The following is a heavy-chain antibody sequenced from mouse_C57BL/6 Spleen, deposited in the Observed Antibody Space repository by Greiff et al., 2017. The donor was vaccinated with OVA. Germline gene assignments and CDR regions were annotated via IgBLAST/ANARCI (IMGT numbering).Heavy chain of an antibody. J-gene: IGHJ1*03. D-gene: IGHD1-1*01. CDR1: GYTFTSYW. CDR2: IHPNSGST. V-gene: IGHV1-64*01. Sequence: QVQLQQPGAELVKPGASVKLSCKASGYTFTSYWMHWVKQRPGQGLEWIGMIHPNSGSTNYNEKFKSKATLTVDKSSSTAYMQLSSLTSEDSAVDYCARVITTVEWYFDVWGTGTTVTVSS. CDR3: ARVITTVEWYFDV.